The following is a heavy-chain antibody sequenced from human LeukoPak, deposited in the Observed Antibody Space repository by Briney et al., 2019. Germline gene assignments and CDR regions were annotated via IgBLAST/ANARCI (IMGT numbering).Heavy chain of an antibody. Sequence: LETLSLTCAVYGGSFSRYYWTWIRQPPGKGLEWIGEINHSGSANYNPSLKSRVTISVDTSKNQFSLKLSSVTAADTAVYYCARVLMYYDILTAVSRTYMDVWGKGTTVTISS. J-gene: IGHJ6*03. CDR3: ARVLMYYDILTAVSRTYMDV. CDR2: INHSGSA. CDR1: GGSFSRYY. V-gene: IGHV4-34*01. D-gene: IGHD3-9*01.